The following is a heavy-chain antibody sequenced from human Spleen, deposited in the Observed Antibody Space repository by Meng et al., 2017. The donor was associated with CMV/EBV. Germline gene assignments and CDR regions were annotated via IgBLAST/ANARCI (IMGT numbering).Heavy chain of an antibody. CDR3: ASLSIVVVPAAKNWFDP. Sequence: GESLKISCAASGFTFSSYEMNWVRQAPGKGLEWVSYISSSGSTIYYADSVKGRFTISRDNAKNSLYLQMNSLRAEDTAVYYCASLSIVVVPAAKNWFDPWGQGTLVTVSS. V-gene: IGHV3-48*03. D-gene: IGHD2-2*01. CDR2: ISSSGSTI. CDR1: GFTFSSYE. J-gene: IGHJ5*02.